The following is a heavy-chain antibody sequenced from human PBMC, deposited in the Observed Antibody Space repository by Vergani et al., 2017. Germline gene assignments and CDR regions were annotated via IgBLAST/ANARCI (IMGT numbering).Heavy chain of an antibody. V-gene: IGHV3-23*01. D-gene: IGHD2-2*01. Sequence: QLLESGGGLIQPGGSLRLSCAASGFTFNSYAMTWVRQAPGKGLEWVSGINNNGGSTYYADSVKGRFTISRDNSKNTLYLQMTDLRAEDTATYYCAKVCGSTSCPYGGGAFDVWGHGTMVTVAS. J-gene: IGHJ3*01. CDR3: AKVCGSTSCPYGGGAFDV. CDR1: GFTFNSYA. CDR2: INNNGGST.